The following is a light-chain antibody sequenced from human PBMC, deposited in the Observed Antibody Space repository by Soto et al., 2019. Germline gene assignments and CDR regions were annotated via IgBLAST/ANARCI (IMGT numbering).Light chain of an antibody. CDR3: QQTYSTPIT. CDR2: AAS. CDR1: QSISSY. Sequence: DIQMTQSPSSLSASVGDRVTITCRASQSISSYLNWYQQKPGIAPKLLIYAASSLQSEVPSRFSGSGSGTDFTLTICILLPEDFATYYCQQTYSTPITFGQGTRLEIK. V-gene: IGKV1-39*01. J-gene: IGKJ5*01.